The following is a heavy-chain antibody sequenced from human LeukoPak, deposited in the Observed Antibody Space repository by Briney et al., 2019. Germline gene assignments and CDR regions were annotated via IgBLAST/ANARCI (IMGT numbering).Heavy chain of an antibody. CDR3: ARDMYIAAANLYAFDI. CDR2: INHSGST. Sequence: PSETLSLTCDVYGGSFSGYYWSWIRQPPGKGLEWIGEINHSGSTNYNPSLKSRVTISVDTSKNQFSLKLSSVTAADTAVYYCARDMYIAAANLYAFDIWGQGTMVTVSS. D-gene: IGHD6-13*01. CDR1: GGSFSGYY. V-gene: IGHV4-34*01. J-gene: IGHJ3*02.